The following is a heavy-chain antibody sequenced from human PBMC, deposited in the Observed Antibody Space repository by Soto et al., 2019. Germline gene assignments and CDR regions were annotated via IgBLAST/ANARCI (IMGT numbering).Heavy chain of an antibody. J-gene: IGHJ2*01. CDR3: ARDASIAARPGNWYFDL. CDR1: GYTFTSYA. CDR2: INAGNGNT. D-gene: IGHD6-6*01. Sequence: ASVKVSCKASGYTFTSYAMHWVRQAPGQRLEWMGWINAGNGNTKYSQKFQGRVTITRDTSASTAYMELSSLRSEDTAVYYCARDASIAARPGNWYFDLWGRGTLVTVSS. V-gene: IGHV1-3*01.